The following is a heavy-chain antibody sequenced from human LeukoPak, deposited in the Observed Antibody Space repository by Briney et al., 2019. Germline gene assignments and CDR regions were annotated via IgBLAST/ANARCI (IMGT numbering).Heavy chain of an antibody. V-gene: IGHV4-39*01. CDR1: GDSITSNNYY. CDR2: IYYDGST. Sequence: SETLSLTCTVSGDSITSNNYYWGWIRQPPGEGLEWIGSIYYDGSTFYSPSLKSRVTISADTSRNQFSLKLSSVSAADTAVYYCGRRKYGVPFDLWGQGTLVTVSS. J-gene: IGHJ5*02. CDR3: GRRKYGVPFDL. D-gene: IGHD4-17*01.